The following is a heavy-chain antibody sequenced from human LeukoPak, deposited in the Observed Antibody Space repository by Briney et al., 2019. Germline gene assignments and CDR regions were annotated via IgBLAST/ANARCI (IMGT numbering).Heavy chain of an antibody. CDR1: GFTFDDYA. D-gene: IGHD3-22*01. CDR2: ISWNSGSI. Sequence: GGSLRLSCAASGFTFDDYAMHWVRQAPGKGLEWVSGISWNSGSIGYADSVKGRFTISRDNAKNSLYLQMNSLRAEDTAVYYCANENYYDSSGFPDHWGQGTLVTVSS. J-gene: IGHJ4*02. V-gene: IGHV3-9*01. CDR3: ANENYYDSSGFPDH.